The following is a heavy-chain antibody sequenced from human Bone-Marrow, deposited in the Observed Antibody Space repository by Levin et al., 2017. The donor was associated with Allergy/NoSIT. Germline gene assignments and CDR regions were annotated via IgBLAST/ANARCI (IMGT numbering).Heavy chain of an antibody. CDR1: GLRFGTSW. Sequence: GGSLRLSCEDFGLRFGTSWMHWVRQAPGKGLDWVSRINGDGSATTYAASVKGRFTISRDNAKRTLFLQMDSLRADDTGIYYCTRALVPAGHFDKWGQGTLVTVSS. CDR2: INGDGSAT. CDR3: TRALVPAGHFDK. V-gene: IGHV3-74*01. D-gene: IGHD2-2*01. J-gene: IGHJ4*02.